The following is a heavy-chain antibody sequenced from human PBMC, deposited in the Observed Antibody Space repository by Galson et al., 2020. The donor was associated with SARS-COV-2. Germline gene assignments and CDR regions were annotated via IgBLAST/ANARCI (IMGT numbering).Heavy chain of an antibody. D-gene: IGHD4-17*01. Sequence: GESLKISCAASGFSLSNFWMTLVRQAPGKGLGWVGNINENGSQIFYVDSVKGRFNISRDNAKNSLYLQMNSLRAEDMAMYYCARDYGDDHWGQGALATVSS. CDR1: GFSLSNFW. J-gene: IGHJ5*02. CDR3: ARDYGDDH. CDR2: INENGSQI. V-gene: IGHV3-7*01.